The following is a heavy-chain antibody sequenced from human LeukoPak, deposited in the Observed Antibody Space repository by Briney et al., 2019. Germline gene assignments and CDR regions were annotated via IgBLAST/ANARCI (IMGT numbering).Heavy chain of an antibody. V-gene: IGHV3-43*02. CDR1: GFTFDDYA. Sequence: PGGSLRLSCAASGFTFDDYAMHWVRQGPGKGLEWVSLISGDGGITYYADSVKGRFTISRDSSKNSLYLQMNSPRTEETALYYCAKDIGGYSFAAEYWGQGTLVTVSS. CDR2: ISGDGGIT. J-gene: IGHJ4*02. CDR3: AKDIGGYSFAAEY. D-gene: IGHD5-18*01.